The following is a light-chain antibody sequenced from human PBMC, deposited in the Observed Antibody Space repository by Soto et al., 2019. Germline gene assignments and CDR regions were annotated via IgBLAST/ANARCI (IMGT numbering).Light chain of an antibody. V-gene: IGKV3D-7*01. CDR1: QRVSSSY. Sequence: PGERVTLSCRASQRVSSSYLTWYQQKPGQAPRLLIYGASTRATGIPARFSGSGSGTDFTLTISSLQHEDFAVYYCQQDYNLRTFGQGTKVDIK. J-gene: IGKJ1*01. CDR2: GAS. CDR3: QQDYNLRT.